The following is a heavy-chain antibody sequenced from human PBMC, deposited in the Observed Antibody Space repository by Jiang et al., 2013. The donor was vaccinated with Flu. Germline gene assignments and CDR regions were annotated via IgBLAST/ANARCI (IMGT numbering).Heavy chain of an antibody. CDR3: ARETTVTSVDGMDV. CDR2: INTYNGNP. V-gene: IGHV1-18*04. Sequence: SVKVSCKASGYTFINFGISWVRQAPGQGLEWMGWINTYNGNPNYAQKLQDRVTMTTDTSTSTAYMELRSLRSDDTAVYYCARETTVTSVDGMDVWGQGTTVTVSS. CDR1: GYTFINFG. D-gene: IGHD4-17*01. J-gene: IGHJ6*02.